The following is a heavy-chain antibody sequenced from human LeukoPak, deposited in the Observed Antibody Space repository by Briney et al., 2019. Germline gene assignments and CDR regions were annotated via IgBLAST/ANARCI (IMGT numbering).Heavy chain of an antibody. CDR3: ARVSCSGGSCYFDY. V-gene: IGHV4-39*07. CDR1: GGSISSSSYY. Sequence: SETLSLTCTVYGGSISSSSYYWGWIRQPPGKGLEWIANFYYRRNTYYNPSLKSRVTISVDTSKNQFSLKLTSVTAADTAVYYCARVSCSGGSCYFDYWGQGTLVTVSS. CDR2: FYYRRNT. J-gene: IGHJ4*02. D-gene: IGHD2-15*01.